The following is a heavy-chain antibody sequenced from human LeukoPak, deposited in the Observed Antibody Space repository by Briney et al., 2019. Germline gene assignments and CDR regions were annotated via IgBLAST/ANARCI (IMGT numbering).Heavy chain of an antibody. CDR2: MYYSGST. V-gene: IGHV4-30-4*01. D-gene: IGHD2-21*02. J-gene: IGHJ4*02. CDR3: ARVRSPVVTASNFDY. Sequence: SQTLSLTCTVSGGSISSGDYYWSWIRQPPGKGLEWIAYMYYSGSTYYNPSLTSRVTMSADTSKNQLSLKLSSVTAADTAVYYCARVRSPVVTASNFDYWGQGTLVTVSS. CDR1: GGSISSGDYY.